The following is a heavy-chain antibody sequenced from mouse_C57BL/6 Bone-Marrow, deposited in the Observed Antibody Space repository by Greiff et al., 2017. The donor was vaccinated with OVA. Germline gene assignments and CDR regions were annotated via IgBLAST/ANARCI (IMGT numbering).Heavy chain of an antibody. Sequence: DVKLQESGGGLVQPGGSLKLSCAASGFTFSDYGMAWVRQAPRKGPEWVAFISNLAYSIYYADTVTGRFTISRENAKNTLYLEMSSLRSEDTAMYYCARQDYGSRYYAMDYWGQGTSVTVSS. V-gene: IGHV5-15*01. J-gene: IGHJ4*01. D-gene: IGHD1-1*01. CDR3: ARQDYGSRYYAMDY. CDR2: ISNLAYSI. CDR1: GFTFSDYG.